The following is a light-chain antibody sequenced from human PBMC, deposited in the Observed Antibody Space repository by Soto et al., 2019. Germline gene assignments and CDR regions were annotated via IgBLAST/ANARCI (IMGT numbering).Light chain of an antibody. J-gene: IGKJ1*01. V-gene: IGKV1-39*01. Sequence: DIQMTQSPSSRSASVGDRVTITCRASQSITSYLNWYQQKPGKAPELLIYAASSLQSGVPSRFSGSGSGTDFTLTISSLQPEDVATYYCQQRYKTPRTFGQGTKVDIK. CDR1: QSITSY. CDR2: AAS. CDR3: QQRYKTPRT.